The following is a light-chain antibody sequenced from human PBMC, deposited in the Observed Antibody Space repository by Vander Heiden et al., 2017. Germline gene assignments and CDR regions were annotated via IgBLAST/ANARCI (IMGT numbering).Light chain of an antibody. CDR3: AAWDDSLSGRGV. V-gene: IGLV1-47*01. J-gene: IGLJ2*01. Sequence: QSVLTQPPSASGTPGQRVTISCSGSSSNIGSNYVYWYQQLPGTAPKLLIYGNNQRPSGVPDRFSGSKSGTSAALAISWLRSEDEADYYCAAWDDSLSGRGVFGGGTKLTVL. CDR1: SSNIGSNY. CDR2: GNN.